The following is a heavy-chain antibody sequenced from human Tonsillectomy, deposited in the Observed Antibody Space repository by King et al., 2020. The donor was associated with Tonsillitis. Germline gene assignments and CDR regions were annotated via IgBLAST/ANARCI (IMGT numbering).Heavy chain of an antibody. CDR1: GYSFPTYW. J-gene: IGHJ3*02. CDR2: IYPADSDT. CDR3: ARQRDSSGFDNSARDI. Sequence: QLVQSGAEVKKPGESLKISCEGSGYSFPTYWIGWVRQMPGKGLEWMGIIYPADSDTRYSPSFQGQVTISADKSISTAYLQWSSLKASDTAMYYCARQRDSSGFDNSARDIWGQGTMVTVSS. D-gene: IGHD3-22*01. V-gene: IGHV5-51*01.